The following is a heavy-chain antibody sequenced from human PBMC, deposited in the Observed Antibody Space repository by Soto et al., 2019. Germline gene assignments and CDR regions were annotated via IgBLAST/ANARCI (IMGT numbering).Heavy chain of an antibody. D-gene: IGHD3-3*01. CDR2: IYPSDSDT. CDR3: ARGRVASRTFDY. CDR1: DYSFTSYW. Sequence: PGESLKISCKASDYSFTSYWIAWVRQMPGQGLELMGIIYPSDSDTRYSPPFQGQVSISADKSITTAYLQWTSLRSSDTAIYYCARGRVASRTFDYWGQGTLVTV. V-gene: IGHV5-51*01. J-gene: IGHJ4*02.